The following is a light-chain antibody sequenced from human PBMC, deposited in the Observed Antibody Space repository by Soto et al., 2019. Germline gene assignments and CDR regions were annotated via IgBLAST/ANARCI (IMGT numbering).Light chain of an antibody. CDR1: QSIRSN. CDR3: QQYNSWPET. Sequence: EIVMTQSPDTLSVSPGEGATLSCRVSQSIRSNLAWYQQRPGQAPRLLMYGASTRADGIPARFTGSGSGTEFTLTISSLQSEDFAVYYCQQYNSWPETFGQGTKVDIK. V-gene: IGKV3-15*01. CDR2: GAS. J-gene: IGKJ1*01.